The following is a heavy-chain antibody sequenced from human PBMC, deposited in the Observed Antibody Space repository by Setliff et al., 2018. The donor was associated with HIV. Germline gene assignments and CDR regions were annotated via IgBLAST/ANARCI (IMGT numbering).Heavy chain of an antibody. D-gene: IGHD3-10*01. Sequence: ASVKVSCKASGYTFTSYGISWVRQAPGQGLEWMGWISAYNGNTNYAQKLQGRVTMTTDTSTSTAYMELRSLRSDDTAVYYCARVGILLWFGELTEAPLDYWGQGTLVTVSS. CDR2: ISAYNGNT. V-gene: IGHV1-18*01. CDR1: GYTFTSYG. CDR3: ARVGILLWFGELTEAPLDY. J-gene: IGHJ4*02.